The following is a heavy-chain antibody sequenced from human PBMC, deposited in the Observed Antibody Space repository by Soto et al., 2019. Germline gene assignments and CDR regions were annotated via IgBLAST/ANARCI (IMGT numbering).Heavy chain of an antibody. CDR1: GFTFNKYG. V-gene: IGHV3-30*18. D-gene: IGHD3-16*01. CDR2: ISNDGSSE. J-gene: IGHJ4*02. CDR3: ANQERGSEVAY. Sequence: QVQLVESGGSVVQPGRSLRLSCAASGFTFNKYGMHWVRQAPGKGLEWVAAISNDGSSEYYADSVLGRFTISRDNPKNTLYLQMNSLKSEDTAVYSCANQERGSEVAYWCQGTLVTVSS.